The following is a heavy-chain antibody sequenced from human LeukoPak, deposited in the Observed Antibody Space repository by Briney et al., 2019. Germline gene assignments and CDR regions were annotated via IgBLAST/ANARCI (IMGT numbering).Heavy chain of an antibody. V-gene: IGHV4-39*07. CDR1: GGSISSGGYS. CDR2: INHSGST. J-gene: IGHJ5*02. D-gene: IGHD4-17*01. CDR3: ARDTTAYNWFDP. Sequence: SETLSLTCTVSGGSISSGGYSWSWIRQPPGKGLEWIGEINHSGSTNYNPSLKSRVTISVDTSKNQFSLKLSSVTAADTAVYYCARDTTAYNWFDPWGQGTLVTVSS.